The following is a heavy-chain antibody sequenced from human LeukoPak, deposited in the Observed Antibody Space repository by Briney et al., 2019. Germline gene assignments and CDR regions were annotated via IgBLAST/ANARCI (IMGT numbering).Heavy chain of an antibody. Sequence: GGSLRLSCAASGFTFSSYWMHWVRQAPGKGLVWVSRINSDGSSTIYADSVKGRFTISRDNSKNTLYLQMNSLRAEDTAVYYCARDVARDGYNGGYFDYWGQGTLVTVSS. V-gene: IGHV3-74*01. D-gene: IGHD5-24*01. CDR3: ARDVARDGYNGGYFDY. CDR1: GFTFSSYW. J-gene: IGHJ4*02. CDR2: INSDGSST.